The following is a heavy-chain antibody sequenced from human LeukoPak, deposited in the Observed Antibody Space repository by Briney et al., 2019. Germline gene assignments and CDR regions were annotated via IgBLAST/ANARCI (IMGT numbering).Heavy chain of an antibody. CDR2: IYYSGST. V-gene: IGHV4-59*08. Sequence: SETLSLTCTVSGSSISSYYWSWIRQPPGKGLEWIGYIYYSGSTNYNPSLKSRVTISVDTSKNQFSLKLSSVTAADTAVYYCARLGVANWFDPWGQGTLVTVSS. J-gene: IGHJ5*02. CDR3: ARLGVANWFDP. CDR1: GSSISSYY. D-gene: IGHD2-21*01.